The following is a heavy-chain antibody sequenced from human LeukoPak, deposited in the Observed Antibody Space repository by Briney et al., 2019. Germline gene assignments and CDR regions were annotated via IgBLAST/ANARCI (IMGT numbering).Heavy chain of an antibody. CDR2: ISTITSTL. CDR3: ARCFWVVSNSCYFDY. Sequence: GGSLRLSCAASGFTFSSYSMNWVRQAPGKGLGWVSYISTITSTLYYADSVKGRFTISRDNAKNSLYLQMNSLRAEDTAVYYCARCFWVVSNSCYFDYWGQGTLVTVSS. CDR1: GFTFSSYS. D-gene: IGHD2-2*01. J-gene: IGHJ4*02. V-gene: IGHV3-48*01.